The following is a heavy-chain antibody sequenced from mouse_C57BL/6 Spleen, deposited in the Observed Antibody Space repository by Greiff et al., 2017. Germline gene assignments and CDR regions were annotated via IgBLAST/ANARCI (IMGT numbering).Heavy chain of an antibody. CDR1: GYAFSSYW. Sequence: QVQLQQSGAELVKPGASVKISCKASGYAFSSYWMNWVKQRPGKGLEWIGQIYPGDGDTNYNGKFKGKATLTADKSSRTAYMQLSSLTSEDSAVYFCARVSNGNYFYAMDYWGQGTSVTVSS. V-gene: IGHV1-80*01. CDR2: IYPGDGDT. J-gene: IGHJ4*01. CDR3: ARVSNGNYFYAMDY. D-gene: IGHD2-1*01.